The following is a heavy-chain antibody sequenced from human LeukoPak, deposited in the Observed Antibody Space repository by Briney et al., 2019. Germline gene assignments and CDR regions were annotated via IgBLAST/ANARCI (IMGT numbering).Heavy chain of an antibody. Sequence: GGSLRLSCAASGFTFSSYAMSWVRQAPGKGLEWVSAISGSGGSTYYADSVKGRFTISRDNSKNTLYLQMNGLRAEDTAVYYCAKGAMVRGVMGDASDIWGQGTMVTVSS. CDR1: GFTFSSYA. J-gene: IGHJ3*02. D-gene: IGHD3-10*01. CDR2: ISGSGGST. V-gene: IGHV3-23*01. CDR3: AKGAMVRGVMGDASDI.